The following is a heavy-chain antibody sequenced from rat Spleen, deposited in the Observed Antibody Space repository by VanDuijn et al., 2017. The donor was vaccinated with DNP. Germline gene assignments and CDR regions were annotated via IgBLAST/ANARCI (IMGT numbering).Heavy chain of an antibody. CDR3: ARWVRYFDY. Sequence: EVQLQESGPGLVKPSQSLSLTCSVTGYSITSNYWAWLRKFPGNKMEWIGHISYSGSTSYNPSLKSRISITRDTSENQFFLHLNSVTTEDTATYFCARWVRYFDYWGQGVMVTVSS. CDR1: GYSITSNY. CDR2: ISYSGST. V-gene: IGHV3-1*01. J-gene: IGHJ2*01. D-gene: IGHD1-1*01.